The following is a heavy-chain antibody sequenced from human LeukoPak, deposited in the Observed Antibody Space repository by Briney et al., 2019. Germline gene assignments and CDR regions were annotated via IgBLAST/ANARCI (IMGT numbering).Heavy chain of an antibody. D-gene: IGHD6-19*01. Sequence: SETLSLTCTVSGGSISSYYWSWIRQPAGKGLEWIGRIYTSGNTYHNPSLKSRVTMSVDTSKNQFSLNLSSVTAADTAVYYCARVFSVAGTFDYWGQGTLVTVSS. V-gene: IGHV4-4*07. CDR1: GGSISSYY. J-gene: IGHJ4*02. CDR3: ARVFSVAGTFDY. CDR2: IYTSGNT.